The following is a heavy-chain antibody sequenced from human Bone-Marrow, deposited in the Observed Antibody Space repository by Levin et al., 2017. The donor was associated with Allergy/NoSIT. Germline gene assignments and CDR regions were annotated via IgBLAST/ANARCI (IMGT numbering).Heavy chain of an antibody. Sequence: GASVKVSCKASGYSFTNYAINWVRQAPGQRLEWMGWINGGNRNTKYSQKFQGRVTITKDTSASTAYMELSSLRSEDTAVYFCARGAYGIAAAVLYFDYWGQGSLVTVSS. J-gene: IGHJ4*02. D-gene: IGHD6-25*01. CDR3: ARGAYGIAAAVLYFDY. CDR2: INGGNRNT. CDR1: GYSFTNYA. V-gene: IGHV1-3*01.